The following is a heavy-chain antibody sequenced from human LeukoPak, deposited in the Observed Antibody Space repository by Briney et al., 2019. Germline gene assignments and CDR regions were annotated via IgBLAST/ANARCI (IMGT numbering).Heavy chain of an antibody. CDR1: GYSISSGYY. J-gene: IGHJ4*02. CDR3: ARGSPLAAAGINPFDY. V-gene: IGHV4-38-2*01. D-gene: IGHD6-13*01. CDR2: IYHSGST. Sequence: NPSETLSLTCAVSGYSISSGYYWGWIRQPPGKGLEWIGSIYHSGSTYYNPSLKSRVTISVDTSKNQFSLKLSSVTAADTAVYYCARGSPLAAAGINPFDYWGQGTLVTVSS.